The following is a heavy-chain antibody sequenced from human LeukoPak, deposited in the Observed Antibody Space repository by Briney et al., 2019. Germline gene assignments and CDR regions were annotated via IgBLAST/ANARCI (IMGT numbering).Heavy chain of an antibody. CDR2: ISSGSTTI. CDR1: GFTFSSHD. Sequence: GGSLRLSCAASGFTFSSHDMNWVRQAPGKGLEWVSYISSGSTTIFYADSVRGRFTISRDNAKNSLYLQMNSLRAEDTAVYYCAANGGPFDFWGQGTLVTVSS. J-gene: IGHJ4*02. CDR3: AANGGPFDF. V-gene: IGHV3-48*04. D-gene: IGHD4-23*01.